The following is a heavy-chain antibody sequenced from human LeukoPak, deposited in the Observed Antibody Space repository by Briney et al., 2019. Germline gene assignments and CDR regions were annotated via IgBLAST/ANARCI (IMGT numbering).Heavy chain of an antibody. CDR2: IYPGDSDT. CDR3: ARHGCFGSGSCYFDY. CDR1: GYSFSNHW. D-gene: IGHD3-10*01. Sequence: GESLKISCKGSGYSFSNHWIGWVRQKPGKGPEWMALIYPGDSDTKYSSSFQGQVPVSADKSTSTAYLQWRSLETSDTATYYCARHGCFGSGSCYFDYWGQGVLVTVSS. V-gene: IGHV5-51*01. J-gene: IGHJ4*02.